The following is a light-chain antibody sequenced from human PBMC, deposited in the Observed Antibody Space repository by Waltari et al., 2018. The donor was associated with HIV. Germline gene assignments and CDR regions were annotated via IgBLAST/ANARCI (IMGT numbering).Light chain of an antibody. CDR3: SSFAGTHKL. CDR1: NGDISDYNY. J-gene: IGLJ2*01. V-gene: IGLV2-8*01. Sequence: QSALTQSPSASGSPGQSVNISCTGANGDISDYNYVSWYQQPSDRPPKLIIFEVTKRPSGVPDRFSGSKSGNTASLCVSGLQPEDEATYFCSSFAGTHKLFGGGTKLTVL. CDR2: EVT.